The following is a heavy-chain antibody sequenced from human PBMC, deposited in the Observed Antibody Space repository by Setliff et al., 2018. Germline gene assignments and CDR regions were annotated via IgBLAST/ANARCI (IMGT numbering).Heavy chain of an antibody. J-gene: IGHJ4*02. CDR2: ISPYSGNT. CDR3: VRSSAPQVVLAADFDF. V-gene: IGHV1-18*01. CDR1: GYTFTQYP. D-gene: IGHD6-19*01. Sequence: ASVKVSCKASGYTFTQYPINWVRQAPGQGLEWMGSISPYSGNTNYLQWLQDRVTMTIDTSATTVYMELQSLRSDDTAVYYCVRSSAPQVVLAADFDFWGQGTPVTVSS.